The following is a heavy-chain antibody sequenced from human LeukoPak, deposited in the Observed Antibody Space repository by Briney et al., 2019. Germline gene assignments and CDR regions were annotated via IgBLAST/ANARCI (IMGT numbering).Heavy chain of an antibody. CDR1: GGSISSSSYY. J-gene: IGHJ4*02. CDR2: IFYSGST. V-gene: IGHV4-39*07. CDR3: ARAQAYSGRIFDY. D-gene: IGHD1-26*01. Sequence: PSETLSLTCTVSGGSISSSSYYWGWIRQPPGKGLEWIGNIFYSGSTYYSPSFKSRVTISLDTSRNQFSLKLNSVTPEDTAVYYCARAQAYSGRIFDYWGQGTLVTVSS.